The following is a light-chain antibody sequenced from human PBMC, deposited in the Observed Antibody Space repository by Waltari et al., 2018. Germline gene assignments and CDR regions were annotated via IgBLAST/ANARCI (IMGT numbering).Light chain of an antibody. V-gene: IGLV2-8*01. CDR2: EVS. J-gene: IGLJ2*01. CDR1: SSYVGGYTY. CDR3: SSYAGSNNLV. Sequence: QSALTQPPSASGSPGQSVTISCTGTSSYVGGYTYVSWYQQHPGKAPKLMIYEVSKRPSGFPDRFSGSKSGNTASLTVSGLQAEDEADYYCSSYAGSNNLVFGGGTKLTVL.